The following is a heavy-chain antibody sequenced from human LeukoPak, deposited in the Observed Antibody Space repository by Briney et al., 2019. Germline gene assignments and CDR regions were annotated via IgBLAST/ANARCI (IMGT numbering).Heavy chain of an antibody. Sequence: ASVKVSCKASGYTFTSYGITWVRQAPGQGLEWMGWISAYNGNTNYAQKLQGRVTMTTDTSTSTAYMELRSLRSDDTAVYCCARPNGDYVGDYFDYWGQGTLVTVSP. V-gene: IGHV1-18*04. CDR3: ARPNGDYVGDYFDY. J-gene: IGHJ4*02. D-gene: IGHD4-17*01. CDR1: GYTFTSYG. CDR2: ISAYNGNT.